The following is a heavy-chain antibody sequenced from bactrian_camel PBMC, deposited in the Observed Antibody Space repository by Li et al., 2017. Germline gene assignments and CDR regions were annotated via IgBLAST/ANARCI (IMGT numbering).Heavy chain of an antibody. CDR2: IAGGGST. Sequence: HVQLVESGGGSVQAGGSLRLSCVASGYTLPMNMGWFRRLPGQEREGVAAIAGGGSTSHADPVKGRFTISKDNANNTVNLMMNSLKPEDTAMYYCAADDSLDCGWYFDTRVRYLEQRGQGTQVTVS. CDR1: GYTLPMN. J-gene: IGHJ2*01. CDR3: AADDSLDCGWYFDTRVRYLEQ. D-gene: IGHD6*01. V-gene: IGHV3S53*01.